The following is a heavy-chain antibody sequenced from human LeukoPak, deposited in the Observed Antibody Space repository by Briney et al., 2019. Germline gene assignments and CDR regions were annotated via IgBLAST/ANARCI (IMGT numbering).Heavy chain of an antibody. CDR3: ARELRHSYGYIDY. CDR2: IIPILGTA. V-gene: IGHV1-69*04. CDR1: GGTFSSYA. Sequence: SVKVSCKASGGTFSSYAISWVRQAPGQGLEWMGRIIPILGTANYAQKFQGRVTITADKSTSTAYMELSSLRSEDTAVYYCARELRHSYGYIDYWGQGTLVTVSS. J-gene: IGHJ4*02. D-gene: IGHD5-18*01.